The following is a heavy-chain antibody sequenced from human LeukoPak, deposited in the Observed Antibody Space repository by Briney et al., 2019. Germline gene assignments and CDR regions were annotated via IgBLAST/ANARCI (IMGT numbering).Heavy chain of an antibody. Sequence: ASVKVSCKASGYTFTSYGISWVRQAPGQGLEWMGWISASNGNTNYAQKLQGRVTMTTDTSTSTAYMELRSLRSDDTAVYYCARLKYTKGVVVVTATIGPFDYWGQGTLVTVSS. J-gene: IGHJ4*02. V-gene: IGHV1-18*01. D-gene: IGHD2-21*02. CDR1: GYTFTSYG. CDR2: ISASNGNT. CDR3: ARLKYTKGVVVVTATIGPFDY.